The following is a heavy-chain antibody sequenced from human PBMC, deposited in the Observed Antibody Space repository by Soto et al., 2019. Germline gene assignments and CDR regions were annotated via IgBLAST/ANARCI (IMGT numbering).Heavy chain of an antibody. CDR2: ITSSGTII. D-gene: IGHD6-19*01. V-gene: IGHV3-11*01. CDR3: ASFGSGWYGDAFDI. Sequence: QVQLVESGGGLVKPGGSLRLSCAASGFTFSDYYMGWIRQAPGKGLEWVSYITSSGTIIYYADSVKGRFTISRDNAKNSLYLQMNSLRAEDTAVYYCASFGSGWYGDAFDIWGQGTMVTVSS. CDR1: GFTFSDYY. J-gene: IGHJ3*02.